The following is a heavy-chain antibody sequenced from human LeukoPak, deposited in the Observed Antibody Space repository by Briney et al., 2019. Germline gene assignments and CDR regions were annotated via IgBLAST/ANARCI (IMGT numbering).Heavy chain of an antibody. CDR2: IYYSGST. J-gene: IGHJ4*02. CDR3: ASTYYYDSSGYYYSLDY. Sequence: SETLSLTCTVSGGSISSYYWSWIRQPPGKGLEWIGYIYYSGSTNYNPSLKSRVTISVGTSKNQFSLKLSSVTAADTAVYYCASTYYYDSSGYYYSLDYWGQGTLVTVSS. CDR1: GGSISSYY. D-gene: IGHD3-22*01. V-gene: IGHV4-59*08.